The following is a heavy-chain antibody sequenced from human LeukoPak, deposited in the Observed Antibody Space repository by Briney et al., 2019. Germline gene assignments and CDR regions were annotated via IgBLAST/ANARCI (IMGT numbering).Heavy chain of an antibody. J-gene: IGHJ4*02. V-gene: IGHV3-66*01. CDR3: ARSAGDY. CDR1: GFAFSNYA. Sequence: GGSLRLSCAASGFAFSNYAMSWVRQAPGKGLEWVSVIYSGGSTYYADSVKGRFTISRDNSKNTLYLQMNSLRAEDTAVYYCARSAGDYWGQGTLVTVSS. CDR2: IYSGGST.